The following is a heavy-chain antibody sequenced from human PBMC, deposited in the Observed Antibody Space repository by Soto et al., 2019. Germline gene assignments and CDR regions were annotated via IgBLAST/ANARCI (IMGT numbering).Heavy chain of an antibody. Sequence: ASVKVSCKASGYTVTNYVMSWVRQAPGQGLEWMGWISASNGNTNYAQRLQGRVTMATDSSTDTAYMELRSLRSDDTAVYYCAREALGYSYGSFDYWGQGTLVTVSS. CDR2: ISASNGNT. V-gene: IGHV1-18*04. CDR3: AREALGYSYGSFDY. CDR1: GYTVTNYV. D-gene: IGHD5-18*01. J-gene: IGHJ4*02.